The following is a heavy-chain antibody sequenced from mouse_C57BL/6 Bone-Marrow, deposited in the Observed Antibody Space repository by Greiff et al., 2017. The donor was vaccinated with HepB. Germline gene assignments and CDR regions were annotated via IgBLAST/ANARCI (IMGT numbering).Heavy chain of an antibody. CDR2: IYPGSGST. CDR3: ARKSSGYSWFAY. V-gene: IGHV1-55*01. CDR1: GYTFTSYW. J-gene: IGHJ3*01. Sequence: VQLQQPGAELVKPGASVKMSCKASGYTFTSYWITWVKQRPGQGLEWIGDIYPGSGSTNYNEKFKSKATLTVDTSSSTAYMQLSSLTSEDSAVYYCARKSSGYSWFAYWGQGTLVTVSA. D-gene: IGHD3-2*02.